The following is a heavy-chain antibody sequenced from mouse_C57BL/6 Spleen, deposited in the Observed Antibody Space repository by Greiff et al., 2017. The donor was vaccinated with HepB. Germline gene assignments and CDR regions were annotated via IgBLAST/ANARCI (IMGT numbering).Heavy chain of an antibody. V-gene: IGHV1-76*01. CDR3: AIPLYYGFDY. CDR2: IYPGSGNT. D-gene: IGHD1-1*01. CDR1: GYTFTDYY. J-gene: IGHJ2*01. Sequence: VQLQESGAELVRHGASVKLSCKASGYTFTDYYINWVKQRPGQGLEWIARIYPGSGNTYYNEKFKGKATLTAEKSSSTAYMQLSSLTSEDSAVYFCAIPLYYGFDYWGQGTTLTVSS.